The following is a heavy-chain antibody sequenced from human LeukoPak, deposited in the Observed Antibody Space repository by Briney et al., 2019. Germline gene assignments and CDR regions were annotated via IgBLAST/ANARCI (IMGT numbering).Heavy chain of an antibody. CDR3: ARDKIEAAVSGSLFDH. Sequence: GGSLRLSCAASGFTFNTYWMTWVRQAPGKGLEWVANIKHDGSEKNYADSVKGRFTISRDNAKNSLYLQMNSLRAEDTAVYYCARDKIEAAVSGSLFDHWGQGTLVTVSS. V-gene: IGHV3-7*01. CDR1: GFTFNTYW. J-gene: IGHJ5*02. D-gene: IGHD6-13*01. CDR2: IKHDGSEK.